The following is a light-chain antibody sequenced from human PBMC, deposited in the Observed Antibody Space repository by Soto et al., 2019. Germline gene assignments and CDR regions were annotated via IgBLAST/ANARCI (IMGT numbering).Light chain of an antibody. CDR3: QRLKSYPFP. V-gene: IGKV1-9*01. Sequence: DLQLTQSPSFLSASVGDIVTITCRASQGINNYVAWHQQKPGKAPEILIYGASTLDDGVSSRSSGGGSRTDLILKIRKLHPVDFETYSCQRLKSYPFPFGHGTKVHI. J-gene: IGKJ3*01. CDR1: QGINNY. CDR2: GAS.